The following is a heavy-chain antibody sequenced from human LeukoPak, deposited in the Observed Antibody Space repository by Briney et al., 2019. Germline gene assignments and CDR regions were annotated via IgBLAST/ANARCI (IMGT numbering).Heavy chain of an antibody. V-gene: IGHV1-46*01. CDR1: GYTFTSYY. CDR3: ARDLEGSSFTWIQSSTPHAFDY. CDR2: MNPSGCST. J-gene: IGHJ4*02. D-gene: IGHD5-18*01. Sequence: GASVKVSCKASGYTFTSYYMDWVRQSPGQGLEWMGIMNPSGCSTSYAQKFQGRVSMTRDTSTSTVYMELSSLRSEDTAVYYCARDLEGSSFTWIQSSTPHAFDYWGQGTLVTVSS.